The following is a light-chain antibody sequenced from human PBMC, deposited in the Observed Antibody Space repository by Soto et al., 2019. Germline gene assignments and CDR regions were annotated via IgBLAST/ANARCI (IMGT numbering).Light chain of an antibody. CDR2: SGD. V-gene: IGKV3-11*01. J-gene: IGKJ1*01. CDR1: QSVSSS. Sequence: EVVVTQSPDTLSLSPGETATLSCRASQSVSSSVAWYQHKPGQSPRLVVYSGDKRAPGIPPRFSGSGSGTDFTLSISSLESDDFAIYYCQQRYSWLRAFGPGTKVDNK. CDR3: QQRYSWLRA.